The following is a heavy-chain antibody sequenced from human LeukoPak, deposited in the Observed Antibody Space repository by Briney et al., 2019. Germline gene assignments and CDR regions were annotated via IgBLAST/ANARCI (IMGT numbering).Heavy chain of an antibody. CDR1: GGSISSYY. CDR3: ARSGAEASSWYYYYYGMDV. J-gene: IGHJ6*02. CDR2: IYYSGST. Sequence: PSETLSLTCTVSGGSISSYYWSWIRQPPGKGLEWIGYIYYSGSTNYNPSLKSRVTISVDTSKNQFSLKLSSVTAADTAVYYCARSGAEASSWYYYYYGMDVWGQGTTVTVSS. V-gene: IGHV4-59*08. D-gene: IGHD6-13*01.